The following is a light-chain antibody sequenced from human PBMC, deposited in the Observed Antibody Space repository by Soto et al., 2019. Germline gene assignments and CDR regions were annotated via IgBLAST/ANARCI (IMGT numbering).Light chain of an antibody. CDR2: DVS. Sequence: QSVLAQPASVSGSPGQSITISCTGTSSDFGGYNFVSWYQLYPGKAPKLMIYDVSDRPSGASIRFSGSKSGNTASLTISGLQAEDEADYYCSSYTASSTLYVFGTGTKVTVL. CDR1: SSDFGGYNF. V-gene: IGLV2-14*03. CDR3: SSYTASSTLYV. J-gene: IGLJ1*01.